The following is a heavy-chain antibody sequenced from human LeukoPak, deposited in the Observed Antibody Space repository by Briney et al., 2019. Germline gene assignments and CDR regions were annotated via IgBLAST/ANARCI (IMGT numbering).Heavy chain of an antibody. V-gene: IGHV5-51*01. CDR2: IYPGDSDT. J-gene: IGHJ5*02. Sequence: PGESLKISCKGSGYSFVNHWIGWVRQMPGKGLEWMGIIYPGDSDTRYSPSFQGQVTISADKSISTAYLQWSSLKASDTAMYYCARRTSSSWYVKGRFDPWGQGTLVTVSS. CDR1: GYSFVNHW. CDR3: ARRTSSSWYVKGRFDP. D-gene: IGHD6-13*01.